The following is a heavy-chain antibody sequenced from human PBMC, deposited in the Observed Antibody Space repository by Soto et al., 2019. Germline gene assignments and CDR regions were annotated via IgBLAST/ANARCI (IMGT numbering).Heavy chain of an antibody. CDR2: IWYDGSNK. D-gene: IGHD3-22*01. Sequence: QVQLVESGGGVVQPGRSLRLSCAASGFTFSSYGMHWVRQAPGKGLEWVAVIWYDGSNKYYADSVKGRFTISRDNSKNTLYLQMNSLRAEDTAVYYCARGSYYDSSGPPQDWFDPWGQGTLVTVSS. V-gene: IGHV3-33*01. CDR1: GFTFSSYG. J-gene: IGHJ5*02. CDR3: ARGSYYDSSGPPQDWFDP.